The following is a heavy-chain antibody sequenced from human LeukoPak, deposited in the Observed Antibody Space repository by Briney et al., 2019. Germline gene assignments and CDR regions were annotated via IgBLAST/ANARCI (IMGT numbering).Heavy chain of an antibody. CDR1: GFTFSSYS. V-gene: IGHV3-21*01. J-gene: IGHJ4*02. D-gene: IGHD3-3*01. CDR3: AREYDFWSGYYGY. CDR2: ITGCSRYI. Sequence: GGSLRLSCAASGFTFSSYSMNWVRQAPGKRLEWVSSITGCSRYIYYADSVKGRFTISRDNAKNSLFLQMNSLRAEDTAVYYCAREYDFWSGYYGYWGQGTLVTVSS.